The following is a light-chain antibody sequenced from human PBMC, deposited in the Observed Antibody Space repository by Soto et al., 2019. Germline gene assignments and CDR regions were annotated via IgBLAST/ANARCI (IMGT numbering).Light chain of an antibody. J-gene: IGLJ1*01. CDR3: CSYADTYTYV. CDR1: SSVVGGYNY. CDR2: GVS. Sequence: QSALTQPPSVSGPPGQSVPIPCIGTSSVVGGYNYVSWYQQHPGTAPKLLIYGVSERPSGVPDRFSGSKSGSTASLTISGLQAEDEADYYCCSYADTYTYVFGTGTKVTVL. V-gene: IGLV2-11*01.